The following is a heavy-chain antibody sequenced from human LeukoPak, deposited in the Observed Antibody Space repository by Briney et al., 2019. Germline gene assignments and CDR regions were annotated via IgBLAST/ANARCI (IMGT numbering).Heavy chain of an antibody. CDR2: ISYDGTND. CDR3: AKGHYYDTYGQYSYAEY. Sequence: SCKASGYTFTSYYMHWVRQAPGKGLEWVAVISYDGTNDFYGDSVKGRFTISRDNSKNTLDLQMNSLRPEDTAIYYCAKGHYYDTYGQYSYAEYWGQGILVTVSS. V-gene: IGHV3-30*18. D-gene: IGHD3-22*01. J-gene: IGHJ4*02. CDR1: GYTFTSYY.